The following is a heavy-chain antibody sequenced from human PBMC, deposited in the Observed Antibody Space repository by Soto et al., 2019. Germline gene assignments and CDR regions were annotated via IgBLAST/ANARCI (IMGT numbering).Heavy chain of an antibody. CDR3: AKDLARDDSGGYYYYYYGMDV. V-gene: IGHV3-30*18. CDR1: GFTFSSYG. CDR2: ISYDGSNK. Sequence: QVQLVESGGGVVQPGRSLRLSCAASGFTFSSYGMHWVRQAPGKGLEWVAVISYDGSNKYYADSVKGRFTISRDNSKNTLYLQMNSLRAEDTAVYYCAKDLARDDSGGYYYYYYGMDVWGQGTTVTVSS. J-gene: IGHJ6*02. D-gene: IGHD3-22*01.